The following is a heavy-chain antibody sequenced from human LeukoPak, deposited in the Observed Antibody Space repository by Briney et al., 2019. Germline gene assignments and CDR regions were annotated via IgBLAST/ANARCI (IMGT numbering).Heavy chain of an antibody. Sequence: GSLRLSCAASGFTFNNAWMSWVRQPPGKGLEWIGEINHSGSTNYNPSLKSRVTISVDTSKNQFSLKLSSVTAADTAVYYCARGYRQLGMVRGVIKNPRIDYWGQGTLVTVSS. J-gene: IGHJ4*02. CDR1: GFTFNNAW. CDR3: ARGYRQLGMVRGVIKNPRIDY. CDR2: INHSGST. D-gene: IGHD3-10*01. V-gene: IGHV4-34*01.